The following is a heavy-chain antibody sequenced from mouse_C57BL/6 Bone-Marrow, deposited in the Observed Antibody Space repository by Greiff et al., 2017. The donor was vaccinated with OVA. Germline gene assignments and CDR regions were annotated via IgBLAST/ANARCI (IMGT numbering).Heavy chain of an antibody. V-gene: IGHV1-18*01. CDR2: INPNNGGT. Sequence: VQLQQSGPELVKPGASVKIPCKASGYTFTDYNMDWVKQSHGKSLEWIGDINPNNGGTSYNQKFKGKATLTVDKSSSTAYMELRSLTSEDTAVYYCERDGSTHWYFDDWGTGTTVTVSS. CDR3: ERDGSTHWYFDD. D-gene: IGHD1-1*01. J-gene: IGHJ1*03. CDR1: GYTFTDYN.